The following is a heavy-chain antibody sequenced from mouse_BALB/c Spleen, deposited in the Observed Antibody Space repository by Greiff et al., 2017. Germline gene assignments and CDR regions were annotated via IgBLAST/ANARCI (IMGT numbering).Heavy chain of an antibody. CDR3: ATLRLSYFDY. J-gene: IGHJ2*01. V-gene: IGHV3-6*02. D-gene: IGHD1-2*01. CDR2: ISYDGSN. CDR1: GYSITSGYY. Sequence: EVQLQESGPGLVKPSQSLSLTCSVTGYSITSGYYWNWIRQFPGNKLEWMGYISYDGSNNYNPSLKNRISITRDTSKNQFFLKLNSVTTEDTATYYCATLRLSYFDYWGQGTTLTVSS.